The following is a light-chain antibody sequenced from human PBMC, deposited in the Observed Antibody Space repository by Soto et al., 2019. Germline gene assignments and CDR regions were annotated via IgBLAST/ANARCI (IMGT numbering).Light chain of an antibody. J-gene: IGKJ2*01. CDR3: QQYGSPPPYT. CDR2: GSS. CDR1: QSGSNNY. Sequence: EVVWTQSPGTLSLSPGERATLSCRASQSGSNNYLAWYQQKPGQGPRLLIFGSSDRATGIPDRFSGSGSGTDFTLTISRLEPEDFAVYYCQQYGSPPPYTFGQGTKLEIK. V-gene: IGKV3-20*01.